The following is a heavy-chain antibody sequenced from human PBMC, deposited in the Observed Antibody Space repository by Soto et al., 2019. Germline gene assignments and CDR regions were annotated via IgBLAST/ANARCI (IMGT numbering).Heavy chain of an antibody. CDR2: INGDGSST. V-gene: IGHV3-74*01. CDR1: GFTFGTYW. J-gene: IGHJ5*02. Sequence: EVQLMESGGGLVQPGGSLRLSCAASGFTFGTYWMHWVRQVPGKGLVWVSHINGDGSSTSYADSVRGRFSISRDNAKNTVDLQMNSLRADDTAVYYCARGTGGFDPWGQGTLVTVSS. CDR3: ARGTGGFDP. D-gene: IGHD2-15*01.